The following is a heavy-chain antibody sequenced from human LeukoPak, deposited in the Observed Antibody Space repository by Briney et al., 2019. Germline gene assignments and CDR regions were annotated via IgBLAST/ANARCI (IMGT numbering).Heavy chain of an antibody. J-gene: IGHJ4*02. Sequence: PGGSLRLSCAASGFTFSGHWMIWLRQATGKGLEWVANINQGGSDKYYVDSVKGRFTISRDNANNLLYLQMNSLRGEDTAVYYCTRDRSRAEDDWGQGTLVTVSS. CDR1: GFTFSGHW. CDR3: TRDRSRAEDD. V-gene: IGHV3-7*01. CDR2: INQGGSDK. D-gene: IGHD1-14*01.